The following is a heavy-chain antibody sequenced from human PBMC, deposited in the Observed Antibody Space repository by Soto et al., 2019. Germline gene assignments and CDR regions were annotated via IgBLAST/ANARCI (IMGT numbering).Heavy chain of an antibody. CDR3: ARGPYGSYYFDY. J-gene: IGHJ4*02. Sequence: QVQLVESGGGLVKPGGSLRLSCAASGFTFSDYYMSWIRQAPGKGLECVSDISSSSSYTNYADSVKGRFTISRDNAKSSLYLPMNSLRAEETAVYYCARGPYGSYYFDYWCQGTLVTVSS. V-gene: IGHV3-11*05. CDR2: ISSSSSYT. D-gene: IGHD3-10*01. CDR1: GFTFSDYY.